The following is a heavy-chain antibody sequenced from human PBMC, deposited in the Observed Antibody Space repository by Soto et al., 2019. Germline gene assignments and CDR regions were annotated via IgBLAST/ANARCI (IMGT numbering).Heavy chain of an antibody. CDR2: IFYSGST. V-gene: IGHV4-61*01. J-gene: IGHJ4*02. CDR3: ARRYSSSSDY. Sequence: SETLSLTCSVSGGSVSSGNYYWSWIRQPPGKGLEWIGYIFYSGSTNYNPSLKSRVTISVDTSKNQFSLKLSSVTAADTAVYYCARRYSSSSDYWGQGTLVTVSS. CDR1: GGSVSSGNYY. D-gene: IGHD6-13*01.